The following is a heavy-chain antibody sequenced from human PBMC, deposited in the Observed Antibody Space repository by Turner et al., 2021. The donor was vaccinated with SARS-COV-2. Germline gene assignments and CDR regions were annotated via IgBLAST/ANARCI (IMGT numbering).Heavy chain of an antibody. D-gene: IGHD5-12*01. J-gene: IGHJ4*02. Sequence: EVQLVESGGGLVKPGGSLRFSCAAPGFTFSSYTMNWVRQAPGKGLEWVSSSSSSSSYRYYADSVKGRITISRDNAKNSLYLQMNSLRAEDTAVYYCARDPGYSGYDYWQNTEFFDYWGQGTLVTVSS. CDR1: GFTFSSYT. CDR3: ARDPGYSGYDYWQNTEFFDY. CDR2: SSSSSSYR. V-gene: IGHV3-21*01.